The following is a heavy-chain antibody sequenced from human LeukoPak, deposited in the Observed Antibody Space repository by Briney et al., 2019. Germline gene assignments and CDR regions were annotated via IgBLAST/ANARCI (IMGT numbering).Heavy chain of an antibody. J-gene: IGHJ5*02. V-gene: IGHV3-53*01. Sequence: GGSLRLSCAVSGFTVSSNYMSWVRQAPGKGLEWVSVIYSGGSTYYADSVKGRFTISRDNSKNTLYLQMNSLRAVDTAVYYCARNVFSSWGQGTLVTVSS. CDR3: ARNVFSS. CDR1: GFTVSSNY. CDR2: IYSGGST.